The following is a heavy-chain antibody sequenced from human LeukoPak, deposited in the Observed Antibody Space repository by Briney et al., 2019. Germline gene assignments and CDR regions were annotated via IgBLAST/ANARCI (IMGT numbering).Heavy chain of an antibody. Sequence: PSETLSLTCTVSVGSVSGYFWSWIRQPPGQGLEWIGCIYYSGTTDYNPSLRGRVTLSVDTSKNQFSLKLTSVTAADTAVYFCARHVPTPYYGTSGPFDYWGQGTLVTVSS. V-gene: IGHV4-59*08. CDR2: IYYSGTT. D-gene: IGHD3-22*01. CDR1: VGSVSGYF. CDR3: ARHVPTPYYGTSGPFDY. J-gene: IGHJ4*02.